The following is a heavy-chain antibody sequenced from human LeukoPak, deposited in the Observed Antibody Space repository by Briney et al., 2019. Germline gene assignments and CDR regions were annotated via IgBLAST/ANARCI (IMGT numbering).Heavy chain of an antibody. D-gene: IGHD1-14*01. CDR2: ISSSGSTI. CDR1: RFTFSSYE. J-gene: IGHJ4*02. Sequence: GGSLRLSCAASRFTFSSYEMNWVRQAPGKGLEWVSYISSSGSTIYYADSVKGRFTISRDNSKNTLYLQVNSLRAEDTAVYYRATGTSVSFDHWGQGTLVTVSS. V-gene: IGHV3-48*03. CDR3: ATGTSVSFDH.